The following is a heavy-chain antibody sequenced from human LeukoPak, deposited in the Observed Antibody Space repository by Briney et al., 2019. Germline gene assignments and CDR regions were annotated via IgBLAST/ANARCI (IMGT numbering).Heavy chain of an antibody. CDR1: GFTFDDYG. CDR2: INWNGGST. V-gene: IGHV3-20*04. J-gene: IGHJ4*02. CDR3: ARSSVRVGPEGY. Sequence: PGGSLRLSCAASGFTFDDYGMSWVRQASGKGLEWVSGINWNGGSTGYADSVKGRFTISRDNAKNSLYLQMNSLRAEDTAVYYCARSSVRVGPEGYWGQGTLVTVSS. D-gene: IGHD1-26*01.